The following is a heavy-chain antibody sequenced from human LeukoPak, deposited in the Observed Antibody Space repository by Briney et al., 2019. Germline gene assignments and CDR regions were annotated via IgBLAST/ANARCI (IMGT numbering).Heavy chain of an antibody. V-gene: IGHV3-21*01. D-gene: IGHD6-19*01. CDR1: GFSFSSYS. CDR3: ASLSEQWLSDY. CDR2: ISSSSSLI. J-gene: IGHJ4*02. Sequence: GGSLRLSCAASGFSFSSYSMNWVRQAPGKGLEWVSSISSSSSLIYYADSVKGRFTISRDNAKKSMYLQMNSPRAEDTAVYYCASLSEQWLSDYWGQGTLVTVSS.